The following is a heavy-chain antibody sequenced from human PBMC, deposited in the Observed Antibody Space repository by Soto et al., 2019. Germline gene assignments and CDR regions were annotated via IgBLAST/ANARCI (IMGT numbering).Heavy chain of an antibody. Sequence: EVQLLESGGGLVQPGGSLRLSCAASGFTFRSYAMSWVRQAPGKGLEWVSVVTGNGVTTYYADSVKGRFTISRDNSVNKRFLHMNSLRAEDTAISCCAKGGVTTVTQIDYWGQGTLVTVAS. CDR2: VTGNGVTT. J-gene: IGHJ4*02. CDR1: GFTFRSYA. CDR3: AKGGVTTVTQIDY. D-gene: IGHD4-17*01. V-gene: IGHV3-23*01.